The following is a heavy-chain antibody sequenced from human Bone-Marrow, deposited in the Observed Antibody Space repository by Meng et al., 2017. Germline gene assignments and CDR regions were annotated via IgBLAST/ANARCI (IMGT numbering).Heavy chain of an antibody. J-gene: IGHJ4*02. CDR3: ARDQGIAVAGFGFDY. D-gene: IGHD6-19*01. CDR2: TSWNSGSI. V-gene: IGHV3-9*01. CDR1: GFTFDDYA. Sequence: GGSLRLSCAASGFTFDDYAMHWVRQAPGKGLEWVSGTSWNSGSIGYADSVKDRFTISRDNAKNSLYLQMNSLRAEDTALYYCARDQGIAVAGFGFDYWGQGTLVTVSS.